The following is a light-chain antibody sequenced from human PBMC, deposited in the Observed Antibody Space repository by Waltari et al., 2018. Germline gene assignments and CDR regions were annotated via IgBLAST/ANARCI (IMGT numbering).Light chain of an antibody. CDR2: DVR. V-gene: IGLV2-14*03. J-gene: IGLJ1*01. CDR3: SSHTSSSTRV. CDR1: SRDVGGYNF. Sequence: QSALTQPASVSGSSGQSTTISCTGTSRDVGGYNFVAWYQQHPGKAPKLMIYDVRNRPSGVSNRCSGSKSGNTASLTISGLQAEDEADYYCSSHTSSSTRVFGTGTKVTVL.